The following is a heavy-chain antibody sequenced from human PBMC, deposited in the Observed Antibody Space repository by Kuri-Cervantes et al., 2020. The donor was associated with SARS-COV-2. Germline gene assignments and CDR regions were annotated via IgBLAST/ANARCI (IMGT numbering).Heavy chain of an antibody. CDR2: INPSGGST. V-gene: IGHV1-46*01. D-gene: IGHD6-19*01. CDR3: ARDQAIGGQWLDRDYYYYYYGMDV. J-gene: IGHJ6*02. Sequence: ASVKVSCKASGYTFTSYYMHWVRQAPGQGLEWMGIINPSGGSTSYAQKLQGRVTMTTDTSTSTAYMELRSLRSDDTAVYYCARDQAIGGQWLDRDYYYYYYGMDVWGQGTTVTVSS. CDR1: GYTFTSYY.